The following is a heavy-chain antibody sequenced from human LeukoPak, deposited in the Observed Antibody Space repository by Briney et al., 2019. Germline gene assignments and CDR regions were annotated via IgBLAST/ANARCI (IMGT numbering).Heavy chain of an antibody. CDR1: GGSFSGYY. Sequence: SETLSLTCAVYGGSFSGYYWSRLRQPPGKGLEWIGEINHSGRTNYNPSLKSRVTISVDTAKNQFSLKLSSVTAADTAVYYCARAGTNNYYYYYYMDVWGKGTTVTVSS. J-gene: IGHJ6*03. V-gene: IGHV4-34*01. CDR3: ARAGTNNYYYYYYMDV. CDR2: INHSGRT. D-gene: IGHD1-7*01.